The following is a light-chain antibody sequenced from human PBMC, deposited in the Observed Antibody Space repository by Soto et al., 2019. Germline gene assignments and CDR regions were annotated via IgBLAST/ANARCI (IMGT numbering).Light chain of an antibody. CDR1: QSIGSE. CDR2: EAS. V-gene: IGKV1-5*03. J-gene: IGKJ4*01. CDR3: LQYLTYPLT. Sequence: DIQMTQSPSTLSASIGDRVTITCRASQSIGSELAWYQQKPGKAPKLLIYEASSLESGVPSTFSGSGSGTEFSLTVSSLQPDDFATYYCLQYLTYPLTFGGGTKVDI.